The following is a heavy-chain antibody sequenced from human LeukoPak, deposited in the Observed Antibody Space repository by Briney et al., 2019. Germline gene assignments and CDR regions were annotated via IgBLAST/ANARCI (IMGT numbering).Heavy chain of an antibody. D-gene: IGHD1-26*01. J-gene: IGHJ5*01. CDR2: TWTAGSS. CDR3: VRGPSGNPTDS. Sequence: PGGSLRLSCAASGFSVSGYYMSWFRQAPERGLEWVSVTWTAGSSNYAASVEGRFTVSRDNSKNTLFLQMNSLRDEDTAVYYCVRGPSGNPTDSWGQGTLVTVSS. CDR1: GFSVSGYY. V-gene: IGHV3-66*01.